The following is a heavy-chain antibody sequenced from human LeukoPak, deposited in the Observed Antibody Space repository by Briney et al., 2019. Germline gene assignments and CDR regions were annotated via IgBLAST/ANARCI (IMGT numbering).Heavy chain of an antibody. CDR2: ICSNDNNT. D-gene: IGHD6-19*01. CDR1: GFTFSSYA. Sequence: GGSLRLSCAASGFTFSSYAMNWVRQAPGKGLEWVSAICSNDNNTYYANSVKGRFTISRDNSKNTLSLQLNSLRAEDTAVYYCAKKSSGWHDNEIDYWGQGTLVTVSS. CDR3: AKKSSGWHDNEIDY. J-gene: IGHJ4*02. V-gene: IGHV3-23*01.